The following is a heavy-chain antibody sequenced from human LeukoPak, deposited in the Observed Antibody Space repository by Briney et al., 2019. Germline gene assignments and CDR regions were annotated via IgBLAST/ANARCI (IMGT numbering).Heavy chain of an antibody. CDR3: ARHRRDMDV. CDR1: GGSISSYY. V-gene: IGHV4-59*08. Sequence: SETLSLTCTVSGGSISSYYWSWIRQPPGKGLEWIGYIYYSGSTNYNPSLKSRVTMSVDTSKNQFSLKLSSVTAADTAVYYCARHRRDMDVWGQGTTVTVSS. CDR2: IYYSGST. J-gene: IGHJ6*02.